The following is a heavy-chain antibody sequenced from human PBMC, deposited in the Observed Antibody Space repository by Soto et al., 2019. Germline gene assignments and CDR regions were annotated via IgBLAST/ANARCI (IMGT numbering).Heavy chain of an antibody. V-gene: IGHV4-59*01. J-gene: IGHJ6*02. D-gene: IGHD2-8*01. CDR3: ARDIMGTNYYYYGMDV. CDR2: IYYSGST. CDR1: GGSISSYY. Sequence: SETLSLTCTVSGGSISSYYWSWIRQPPWKGLEWIGYIYYSGSTNYNPSLKSRVTISVDTSKNQFSLKLSSVTAADTAVYYCARDIMGTNYYYYGMDVWGQRTTVTVSS.